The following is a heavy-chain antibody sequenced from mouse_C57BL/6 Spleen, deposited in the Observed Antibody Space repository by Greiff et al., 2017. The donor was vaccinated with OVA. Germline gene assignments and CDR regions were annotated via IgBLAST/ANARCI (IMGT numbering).Heavy chain of an antibody. J-gene: IGHJ1*03. V-gene: IGHV1-50*01. CDR3: ARGPAWYFDV. Sequence: VQLQQSGAELVKPGASVKLSCKASGYTFTSYWMQWVKQRPGQGLEWIGEIDPSDSYTNYNQKFKGKATLTVDTSSSTAYMQLSSLTSEDSAVYYCARGPAWYFDVWGTGTTVTVSS. CDR2: IDPSDSYT. CDR1: GYTFTSYW.